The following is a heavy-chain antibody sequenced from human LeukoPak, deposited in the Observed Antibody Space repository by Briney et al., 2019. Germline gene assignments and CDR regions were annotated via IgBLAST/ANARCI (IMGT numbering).Heavy chain of an antibody. J-gene: IGHJ5*02. V-gene: IGHV3-74*01. D-gene: IGHD2-2*01. CDR2: INSDGSST. CDR3: ATSTAGYNWFDP. CDR1: GFTFSSCW. Sequence: GGSLRLSCAASGFTFSSCWMHWVRQAPGKGLVWVSRINSDGSSTSYADSVKGRFTISRDNAKNTLYLQMNSLRAEDTAVYYCATSTAGYNWFDPWGQGTLVTVSS.